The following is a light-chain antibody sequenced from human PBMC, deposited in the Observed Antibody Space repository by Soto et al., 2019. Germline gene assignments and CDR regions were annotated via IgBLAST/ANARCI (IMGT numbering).Light chain of an antibody. CDR2: MAS. Sequence: DIQMTQSPSTLSASVGDRVTITCRASQSLSGWLAWYQQEPGKAPNLLIYMASTLASGVPSRFSGSGSGTEFTLTISSLQPDDFATDYCQHYNGYSWTFGQGTKVEIK. CDR1: QSLSGW. V-gene: IGKV1-5*03. J-gene: IGKJ1*01. CDR3: QHYNGYSWT.